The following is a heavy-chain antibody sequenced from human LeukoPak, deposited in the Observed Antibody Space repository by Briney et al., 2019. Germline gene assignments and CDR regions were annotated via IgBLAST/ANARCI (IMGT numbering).Heavy chain of an antibody. J-gene: IGHJ4*02. CDR3: ARDNTYCSGSRCYDRFDY. CDR2: IDTSSSTI. Sequence: GGSLRLSCVASGLTFSSYSMSWVRQAPGKGLEWVSYIDTSSSTIYYADSVKGRFTISRDNAKNSLYLRLNSLRVEDTAVYYCARDNTYCSGSRCYDRFDYWGQGTLVTVSS. V-gene: IGHV3-48*04. D-gene: IGHD2-15*01. CDR1: GLTFSSYS.